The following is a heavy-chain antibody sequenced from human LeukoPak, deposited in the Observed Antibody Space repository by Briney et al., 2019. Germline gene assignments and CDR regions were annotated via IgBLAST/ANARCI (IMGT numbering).Heavy chain of an antibody. J-gene: IGHJ4*02. V-gene: IGHV3-15*01. CDR2: IKSKSDGGAI. D-gene: IGHD6-19*01. CDR1: GFTFSNTW. Sequence: PGGSLRLSCAASGFTFSNTWMTWVRQTLGKGLEWLGRIKSKSDGGAIDYAASVKGSFTISRDDSKNTLYLQMNSLKIEDTGVYFCTTVASGWTLLRWGQGTLVTVSS. CDR3: TTVASGWTLLR.